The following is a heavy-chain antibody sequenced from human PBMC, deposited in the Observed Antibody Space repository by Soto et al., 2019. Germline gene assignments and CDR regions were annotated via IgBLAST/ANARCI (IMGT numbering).Heavy chain of an antibody. CDR2: MSRDGSEK. CDR1: GFTLSHYW. V-gene: IGHV3-7*03. Sequence: EVQLVESGGGLVQPGGSLRLSCAASGFTLSHYWMSWVRQAPGQGLEWVASMSRDGSEKYYVDSVKGRFTVSRDNAKESLDLQMSSLRAEDTGVYYCARLSDSLDRFGFDIWGQGTMVTVSS. CDR3: ARLSDSLDRFGFDI. D-gene: IGHD3-16*02. J-gene: IGHJ3*02.